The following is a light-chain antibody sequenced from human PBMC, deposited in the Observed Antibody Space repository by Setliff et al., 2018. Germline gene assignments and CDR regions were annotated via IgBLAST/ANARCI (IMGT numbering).Light chain of an antibody. V-gene: IGLV2-14*01. CDR1: ASDVGDYNY. Sequence: QSVLTQPASVSGSPGQSITISCTGSASDVGDYNYVSWHQQHPGEAPKLLIYEVINRPLGISNRFSGSKSGNTASLTISGLLAEDEADYFCSSYTSSHTYVFGSGTKVTVL. CDR2: EVI. J-gene: IGLJ1*01. CDR3: SSYTSSHTYV.